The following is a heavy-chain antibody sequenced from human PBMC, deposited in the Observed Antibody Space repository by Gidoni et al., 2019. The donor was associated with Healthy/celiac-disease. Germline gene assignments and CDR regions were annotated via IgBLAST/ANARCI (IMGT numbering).Heavy chain of an antibody. V-gene: IGHV3-9*01. Sequence: EVQPVESGGGLVQPGRSLRLSCADPGFTFDDSAMHWVRQSPGKGLEWVSGISWSSGSIGYADSVKGRFTISRDNAKNSRYLQMNSLRAEDTALYYCAKDMRMSYYYYGMDVWGQGTTVTVSS. J-gene: IGHJ6*02. CDR1: GFTFDDSA. D-gene: IGHD2-8*01. CDR3: AKDMRMSYYYYGMDV. CDR2: ISWSSGSI.